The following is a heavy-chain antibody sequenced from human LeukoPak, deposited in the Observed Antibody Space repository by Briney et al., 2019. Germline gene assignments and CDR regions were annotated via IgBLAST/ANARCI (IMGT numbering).Heavy chain of an antibody. D-gene: IGHD2-2*02. Sequence: PGGSLRLSCAASGFTFSSYGMHWVRQAPGKRLEWVAFIRYDGSNKYYADSVKGRFTISRDNSKNTLYLQMNSLRAEDTAVYYCANSRYCSSTSCYTGEYFQHWGQGTLVTVSS. V-gene: IGHV3-30*02. CDR1: GFTFSSYG. J-gene: IGHJ1*01. CDR3: ANSRYCSSTSCYTGEYFQH. CDR2: IRYDGSNK.